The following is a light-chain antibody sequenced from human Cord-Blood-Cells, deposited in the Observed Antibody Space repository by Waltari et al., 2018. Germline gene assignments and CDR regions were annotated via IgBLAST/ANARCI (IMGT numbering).Light chain of an antibody. CDR1: SSAVGGSNY. Sequence: QSALTQPASVSGSPGQSITIPCPGTSSAVGGSNYVSWYQQPPGKAPNLMIYDFSNRPVGVSNRFSGSKSGNTASLTISGLQAEDEADYYCSSYTSSSTVVFGGGTKLTVL. V-gene: IGLV2-14*01. CDR3: SSYTSSSTVV. CDR2: DFS. J-gene: IGLJ2*01.